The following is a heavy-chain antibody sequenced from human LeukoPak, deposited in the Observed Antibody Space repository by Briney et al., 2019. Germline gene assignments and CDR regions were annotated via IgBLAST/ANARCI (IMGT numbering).Heavy chain of an antibody. CDR2: IYYSGST. V-gene: IGHV4-59*12. CDR3: ARDNDILTVGDTDY. CDR1: GGSISSYY. D-gene: IGHD3-9*01. J-gene: IGHJ4*02. Sequence: SETLSLTCTVSGGSISSYYWSWIRQPPGKGLEWIGYIYYSGSTYYNPSLKSRVTISVDTSKNQSSLKLSSVTAADTAVYYCARDNDILTVGDTDYWGQGTLVTVSS.